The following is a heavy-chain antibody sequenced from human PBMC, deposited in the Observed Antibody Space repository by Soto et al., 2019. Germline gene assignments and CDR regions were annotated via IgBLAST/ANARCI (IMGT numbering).Heavy chain of an antibody. J-gene: IGHJ4*02. CDR3: VRNDYNGNSVDY. CDR1: GYSFTSYW. V-gene: IGHV5-51*01. D-gene: IGHD4-4*01. CDR2: IYPGDSDT. Sequence: ESLKISCKGSGYSFTSYWIGWVRQMPGKGLELMGIIYPGDSDTRYSPSFQGQVTISADKSISTAYLQWSCLKTTDTAMYYCVRNDYNGNSVDYWGQGTQVTVSS.